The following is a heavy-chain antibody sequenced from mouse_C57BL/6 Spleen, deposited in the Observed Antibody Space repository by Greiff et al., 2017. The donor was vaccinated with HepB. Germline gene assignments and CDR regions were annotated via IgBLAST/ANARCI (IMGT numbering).Heavy chain of an antibody. D-gene: IGHD1-1*01. J-gene: IGHJ2*01. CDR1: GYTFTGYW. V-gene: IGHV1-9*01. Sequence: QVQLKESGAELMKPGASVKLSCKATGYTFTGYWIEWVKQRPGHGLEWIGEILPGSGSTNYNEKFKGKATFTADTSSNTAYMQLSSLTTEDSAIYYGARVLTTKVRGDYFDYWGQGTTLTGSS. CDR3: ARVLTTKVRGDYFDY. CDR2: ILPGSGST.